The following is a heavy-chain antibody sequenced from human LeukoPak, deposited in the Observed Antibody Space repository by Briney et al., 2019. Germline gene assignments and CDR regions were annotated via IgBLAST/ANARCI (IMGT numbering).Heavy chain of an antibody. CDR3: ANLPRYGSGSYYPFYGMDV. CDR2: ISYDGSNK. CDR1: GFTFSSYA. J-gene: IGHJ6*02. V-gene: IGHV3-30-3*01. D-gene: IGHD3-10*01. Sequence: GGSLRLSCAASGFTFSSYAMHWVRQAPGKGLEWVAVISYDGSNKYYADSVKGRFTISRDNSKNTLYLQMNSLRAEDTAVYYCANLPRYGSGSYYPFYGMDVWGQGTTVTDSS.